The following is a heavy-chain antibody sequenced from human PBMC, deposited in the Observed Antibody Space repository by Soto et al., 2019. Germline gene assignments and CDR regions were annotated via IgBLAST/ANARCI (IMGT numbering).Heavy chain of an antibody. CDR2: ISSSSSYI. J-gene: IGHJ4*02. V-gene: IGHV3-21*01. CDR1: GFTFSSYS. Sequence: GGSLRLSCAASGFTFSSYSMNWVRQAPGKGLEWVSSISSSSSYIYYADSVKGRFTISRDNAKNSLYLQMNSLRAEDTAVYYCASWDDYYGSGSYYLAYDWGQGTLVTVAS. CDR3: ASWDDYYGSGSYYLAYD. D-gene: IGHD3-10*01.